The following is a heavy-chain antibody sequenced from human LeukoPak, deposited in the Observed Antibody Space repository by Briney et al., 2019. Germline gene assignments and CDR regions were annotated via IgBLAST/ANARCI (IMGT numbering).Heavy chain of an antibody. J-gene: IGHJ4*02. CDR1: GYTFTRYV. CDR3: ARAPESLIILSSTNDY. D-gene: IGHD2-2*01. CDR2: ISVYNGNV. Sequence: ASVKVSCKASGYTFTRYVMNWVRQAPGQGLEWMGWISVYNGNVNYAQNLQGRVTMTTDTSTSTAYMELRSLRSDDTAVYYCARAPESLIILSSTNDYWGQGTLVTVSS. V-gene: IGHV1-18*01.